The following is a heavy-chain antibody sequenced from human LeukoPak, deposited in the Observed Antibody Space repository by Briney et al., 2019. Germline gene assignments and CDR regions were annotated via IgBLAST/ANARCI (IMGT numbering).Heavy chain of an antibody. Sequence: ASVKVSCKASGYTFTDYYLHWVRQAPGQGLEWMGWSDPKSGGSNYAQKFQGRVTMTRDTSISTLYMELNRLTSDDTAVYSCARDPSTKYYFDYWGQGTLVTVSS. V-gene: IGHV1-2*02. CDR2: SDPKSGGS. CDR3: ARDPSTKYYFDY. D-gene: IGHD1-26*01. J-gene: IGHJ4*02. CDR1: GYTFTDYY.